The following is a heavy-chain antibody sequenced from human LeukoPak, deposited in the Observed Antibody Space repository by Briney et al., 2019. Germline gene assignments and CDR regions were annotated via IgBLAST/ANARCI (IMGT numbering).Heavy chain of an antibody. CDR2: ISAYNGNT. V-gene: IGHV1-18*01. J-gene: IGHJ6*02. Sequence: ASVKVSCKASGYTFTSYGISWVRQAPGQGLEWMGWISAYNGNTNYAQELQGRVTMTTDTSTSTAYMELRSLRSDDTAVYYCASFSIYYYYGMDVWGQGTTVTVSS. D-gene: IGHD3-16*02. CDR1: GYTFTSYG. CDR3: ASFSIYYYYGMDV.